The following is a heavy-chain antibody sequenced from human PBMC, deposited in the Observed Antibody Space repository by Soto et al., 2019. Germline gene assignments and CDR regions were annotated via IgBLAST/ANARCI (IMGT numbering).Heavy chain of an antibody. V-gene: IGHV3-23*01. CDR2: ISGSGGST. CDR3: AKALRQAGSSWYWFDP. CDR1: GFTFSSYA. Sequence: GGSLRLSCAASGFTFSSYAMSWVRQAPGKGLEWVSAISGSGGSTYYADSVKGRFTISRDNSKNTLNLQMNSLRAEDTAVYYCAKALRQAGSSWYWFDPWRQGTLVTVS. D-gene: IGHD6-13*01. J-gene: IGHJ5*02.